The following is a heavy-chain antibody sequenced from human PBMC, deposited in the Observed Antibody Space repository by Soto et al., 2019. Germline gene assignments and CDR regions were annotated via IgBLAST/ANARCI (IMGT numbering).Heavy chain of an antibody. Sequence: GGSLRLSCAASGFTFSSYGMHWVRQAPGKGLEWVALIWYDGSNKYYAGSVKGRFTIYREHSKNTLYLQMNSLKAEDTAVYYCARGALVPRIVDAFDICGQGTMVTV. CDR1: GFTFSSYG. CDR2: IWYDGSNK. CDR3: ARGALVPRIVDAFDI. D-gene: IGHD3-22*01. J-gene: IGHJ3*02. V-gene: IGHV3-33*01.